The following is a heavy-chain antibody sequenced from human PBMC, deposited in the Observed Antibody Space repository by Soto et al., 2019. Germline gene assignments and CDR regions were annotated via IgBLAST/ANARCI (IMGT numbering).Heavy chain of an antibody. Sequence: QVQLQESGPGLVKPSETLSLTCAVTGGSISGYYWSWIRQPPGKGLEWVAYIHHSGNTDYNPSLKSGVTISVDTSKNQFSLNLSSVTAADTAVYYCARETRWSGYFDYWGQGTLVTVSS. CDR2: IHHSGNT. J-gene: IGHJ4*02. V-gene: IGHV4-59*01. CDR1: GGSISGYY. CDR3: ARETRWSGYFDY. D-gene: IGHD3-10*01.